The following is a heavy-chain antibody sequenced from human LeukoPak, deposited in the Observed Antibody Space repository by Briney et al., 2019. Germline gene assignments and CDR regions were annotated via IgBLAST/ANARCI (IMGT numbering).Heavy chain of an antibody. J-gene: IGHJ4*02. D-gene: IGHD3-10*01. CDR1: GFTFSSYS. V-gene: IGHV3-21*01. CDR3: ARALTPELALDY. Sequence: PGGSLRLSCAASGFTFSSYSMNWVRQAPGKGLEWVSSISSGSSYIYYADSVKGRFTISRDNAKNSLYLQMNSLRAEDMAVYYCARALTPELALDYWGQGTLVTVSS. CDR2: ISSGSSYI.